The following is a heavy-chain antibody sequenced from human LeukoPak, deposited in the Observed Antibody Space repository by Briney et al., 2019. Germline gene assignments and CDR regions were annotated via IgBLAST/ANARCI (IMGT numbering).Heavy chain of an antibody. CDR2: INHSGST. Sequence: PSETLSLTCAVYGGSFSGYYWSWIRQPPGKGLEWIGEINHSGSTNYNPSLKSRVTISVDTSKNQFSLKLSSVTAADTAVYYCARHVYCTNGVCSDYWGQGTLVIVSS. J-gene: IGHJ4*02. D-gene: IGHD2-8*01. V-gene: IGHV4-34*01. CDR1: GGSFSGYY. CDR3: ARHVYCTNGVCSDY.